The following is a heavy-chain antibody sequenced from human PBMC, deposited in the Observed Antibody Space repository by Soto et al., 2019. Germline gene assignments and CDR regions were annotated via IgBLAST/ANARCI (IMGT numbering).Heavy chain of an antibody. CDR3: AREVLVWFGEFVEGYYYHGMDV. V-gene: IGHV3-7*05. Sequence: EVQVVESGGGLVQPGGSLRLSCAASGFTLSSYWMTWVRQAPGKGLEWVANIKEDGSKTYYVDSVKGRFTISRDNAKNSLYLQLNSLRAEDTAVYYCAREVLVWFGEFVEGYYYHGMDVWGQGTTVTVSS. J-gene: IGHJ6*02. CDR2: IKEDGSKT. CDR1: GFTLSSYW. D-gene: IGHD3-10*01.